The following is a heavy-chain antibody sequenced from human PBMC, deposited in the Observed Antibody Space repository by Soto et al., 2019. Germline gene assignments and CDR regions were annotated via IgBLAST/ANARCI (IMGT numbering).Heavy chain of an antibody. CDR2: ISAYNGNT. Sequence: GASVKVSCKASGYTFTSYGISWVRQAPGQGLEWMGWISAYNGNTNYAQKLQGRVTMTTDTSTSTAYMELRSLRSDDTAVYYCATSVPNYYYSGMDVWGQGTTVTVSS. J-gene: IGHJ6*02. V-gene: IGHV1-18*01. CDR3: ATSVPNYYYSGMDV. CDR1: GYTFTSYG. D-gene: IGHD2-2*01.